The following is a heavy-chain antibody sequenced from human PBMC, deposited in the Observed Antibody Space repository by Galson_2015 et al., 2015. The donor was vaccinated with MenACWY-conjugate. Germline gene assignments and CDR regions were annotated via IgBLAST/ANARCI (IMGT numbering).Heavy chain of an antibody. CDR3: ARDRRDCSSTSCYWYWFDP. CDR1: GGSISSYY. Sequence: ETLSLTCTVSGGSISSYYWSWIRQPPGKGLEWIGFIYYSGSTNYNPSLKSRVTISVDTSKNQFSLKLSSVTAADTAVYYCARDRRDCSSTSCYWYWFDPWGQGTLVTVSS. J-gene: IGHJ5*02. CDR2: IYYSGST. V-gene: IGHV4-59*01. D-gene: IGHD2-2*01.